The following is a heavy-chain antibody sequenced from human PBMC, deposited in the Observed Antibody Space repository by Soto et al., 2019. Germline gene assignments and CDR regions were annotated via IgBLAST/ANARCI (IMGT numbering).Heavy chain of an antibody. J-gene: IGHJ4*02. CDR2: IYSIGST. CDR1: GGSVSSGGYY. V-gene: IGHV4-31*03. Sequence: QVQLQESGPGLVKPSQTLSLTCSVSGGSVSSGGYYWSWIRQHPGKGLEWIGYIYSIGSTYYNPSLKGRVSISVDTSKNQFSLRLNSVTAADTAVYYCARDLVRGVGGYWGQGTLVTVSS. D-gene: IGHD3-10*01. CDR3: ARDLVRGVGGY.